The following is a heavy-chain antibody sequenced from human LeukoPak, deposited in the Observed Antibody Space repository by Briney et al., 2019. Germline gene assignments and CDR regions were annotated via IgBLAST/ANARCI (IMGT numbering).Heavy chain of an antibody. CDR2: INPNSGGT. J-gene: IGHJ3*02. V-gene: IGHV1-2*02. CDR1: GYTFTGYY. Sequence: ASVKVSCKASGYTFTGYYMHWVRQAPGQGLEWMGWINPNSGGTNYAQKFQGRVTMTRDTSISTAYMELSRLRSDDTAVYYCASGGKITMIVADAFDIWGQGTMVIVSS. D-gene: IGHD3-22*01. CDR3: ASGGKITMIVADAFDI.